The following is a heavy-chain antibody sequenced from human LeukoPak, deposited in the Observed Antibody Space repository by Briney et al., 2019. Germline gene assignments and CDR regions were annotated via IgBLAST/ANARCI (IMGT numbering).Heavy chain of an antibody. CDR1: GGSFSGYY. Sequence: SETLSLTCAVYGGSFSGYYWSWIRQPPGKGLEWIGYIYYSGSTNYNPSLKSRVTISVDTSKNQFSLKLSSVTAADTAVYYCARNADNWTDFDYWGQGTLVTVSS. J-gene: IGHJ4*02. CDR3: ARNADNWTDFDY. D-gene: IGHD1-1*01. CDR2: IYYSGST. V-gene: IGHV4-59*12.